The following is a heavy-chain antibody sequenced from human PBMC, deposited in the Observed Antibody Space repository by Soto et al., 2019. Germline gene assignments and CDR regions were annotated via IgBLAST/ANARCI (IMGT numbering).Heavy chain of an antibody. J-gene: IGHJ5*02. CDR3: VRDDASYSYGWVDP. CDR2: IYSDGSIT. V-gene: IGHV3-74*01. D-gene: IGHD3-16*01. CDR1: GFTLSGYW. Sequence: EVQLVESGGGLVQPGGSLRLSCAASGFTLSGYWMHWVRQAPGTGLVWVSRIYSDGSITNYADSVKGRFTISRDNAQNTLYLQMNSLRAEDTAVYYCVRDDASYSYGWVDPWGQGTLVTVSS.